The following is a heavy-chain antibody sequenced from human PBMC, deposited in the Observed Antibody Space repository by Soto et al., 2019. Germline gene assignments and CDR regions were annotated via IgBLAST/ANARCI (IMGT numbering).Heavy chain of an antibody. V-gene: IGHV4-4*01. CDR1: GGTVASSHW. Sequence: TLSLTCGVSGGTVASSHWWSWVRQPPSRGLEWIGNVYHTGDTNFNPSLQSRVTFSVDKSNNQFSLRLTSLTAADTAVYFCAREIVTAGGNNYFDPWGPGTLVTVSS. CDR3: AREIVTAGGNNYFDP. CDR2: VYHTGDT. D-gene: IGHD2-21*02. J-gene: IGHJ5*02.